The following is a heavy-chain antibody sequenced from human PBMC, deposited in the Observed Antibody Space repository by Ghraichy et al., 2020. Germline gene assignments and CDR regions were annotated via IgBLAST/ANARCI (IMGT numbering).Heavy chain of an antibody. CDR1: GFTFGDYA. V-gene: IGHV3-49*04. J-gene: IGHJ4*02. Sequence: GGSLRLSCIGAGFTFGDYALTWVRQTPGKGLEWVGHVRSKAYGETTEYAASVKDRFIMSRDDSKRIAYLQMNSLKTEDTAVYYCVRGRQQPGYWGQGTLVTVSS. CDR2: VRSKAYGETT. CDR3: VRGRQQPGY. D-gene: IGHD6-13*01.